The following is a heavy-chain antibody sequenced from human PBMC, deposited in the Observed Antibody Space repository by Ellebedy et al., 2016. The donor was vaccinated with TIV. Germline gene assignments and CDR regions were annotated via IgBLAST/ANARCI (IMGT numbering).Heavy chain of an antibody. J-gene: IGHJ4*02. Sequence: ASVKVSCXASGYSFTGHYLYWVRQAPGQGLEWMGWINPNSGGTNYAQNFQGRVTMTRDTSINTAYMELSRLRSDDTAMYYCVRDLGDASYFLFLYWGQGTLVTVSS. V-gene: IGHV1-2*02. CDR3: VRDLGDASYFLFLY. D-gene: IGHD3-10*01. CDR1: GYSFTGHY. CDR2: INPNSGGT.